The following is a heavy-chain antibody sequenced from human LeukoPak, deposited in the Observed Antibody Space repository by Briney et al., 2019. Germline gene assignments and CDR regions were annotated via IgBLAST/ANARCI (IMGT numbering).Heavy chain of an antibody. D-gene: IGHD1-26*01. CDR2: INGDGSST. J-gene: IGHJ3*02. CDR1: GFSFSTYW. V-gene: IGHV3-74*01. CDR3: IRDFGSVGATNAFDI. Sequence: GGSLRLSCVASGFSFSTYWMHWFRKSPGKGLEWFSRINGDGSSTSYADSVKGRFTISRDNAKNTVYLQMNSLRVEDTAVYCCIRDFGSVGATNAFDIWGQGTMVTVSS.